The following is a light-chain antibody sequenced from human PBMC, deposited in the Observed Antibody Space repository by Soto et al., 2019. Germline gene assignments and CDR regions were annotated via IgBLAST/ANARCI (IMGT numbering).Light chain of an antibody. Sequence: EIVFTQSPGTLSLSPGERATLSCSASQSVSSYLAWYQQKPGQGPRLLIYDASTRATGIPARFSGSGSGTEFTLTISSLQSEDFAVYYCQQYNNWPPWTFGQGTKVDIK. V-gene: IGKV3D-15*01. CDR1: QSVSSY. CDR3: QQYNNWPPWT. CDR2: DAS. J-gene: IGKJ1*01.